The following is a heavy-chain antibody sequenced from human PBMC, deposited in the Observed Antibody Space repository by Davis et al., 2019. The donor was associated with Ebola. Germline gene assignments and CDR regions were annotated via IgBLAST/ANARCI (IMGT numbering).Heavy chain of an antibody. CDR2: IKQDGSEK. CDR1: GFTFSSYW. D-gene: IGHD4-17*01. Sequence: PGGSLRLSCAASGFTFSSYWMSWVRQAPGKGLEWVANIKQDGSEKYYVDSVKGRFTISRDNAKNSLYLQMNSLRVEDTAVYYCARDKGLRRHGWFDPWGQGTLVTVSS. CDR3: ARDKGLRRHGWFDP. V-gene: IGHV3-7*03. J-gene: IGHJ5*02.